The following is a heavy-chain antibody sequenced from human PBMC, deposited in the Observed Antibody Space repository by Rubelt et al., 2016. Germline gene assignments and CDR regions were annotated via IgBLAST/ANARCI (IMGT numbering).Heavy chain of an antibody. CDR1: GFTFSSHT. J-gene: IGHJ4*02. D-gene: IGHD1-26*01. CDR2: ISYDGSFK. Sequence: VQLVESGGGLVQPGGSLRLSCAASGFTFSSHTIHWVRQAPGKGLEWVAFISYDGSFKSYADSVKGRFTISRDDSKNTAYLQMNSLKTEDTAVYYCTRLGGLSGSYTDFWGQGTLVTVSS. CDR3: TRLGGLSGSYTDF. V-gene: IGHV3-30*04.